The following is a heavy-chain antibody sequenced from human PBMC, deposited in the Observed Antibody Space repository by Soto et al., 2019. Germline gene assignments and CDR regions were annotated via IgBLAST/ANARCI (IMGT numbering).Heavy chain of an antibody. CDR3: AKEGSWDGGVGKS. J-gene: IGHJ4*02. D-gene: IGHD4-17*01. CDR2: IIPVFRTS. V-gene: IGHV1-69*18. Sequence: QVQLVQSGAELKKPGSSVKVSCSASGVTFSSYAFTWVRQAPGQGLEWMGNIIPVFRTSNYARGFQGRLTISADESTNRIYMELSSLRSEAAAVYFCAKEGSWDGGVGKSWGQGTLVIVSS. CDR1: GVTFSSYA.